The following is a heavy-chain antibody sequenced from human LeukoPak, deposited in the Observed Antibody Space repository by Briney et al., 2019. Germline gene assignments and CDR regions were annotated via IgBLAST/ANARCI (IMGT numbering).Heavy chain of an antibody. V-gene: IGHV3-23*01. Sequence: SGGSLRLSCAASGFTFSSYAMSWVRQAPGKGLEWVSAISGSGGNTYYADSVKGRFTISRDNSKNTLYLQMNSLRAEDTAVYYCAKVSGSNMIRFDPWGQGTLVTVSS. CDR3: AKVSGSNMIRFDP. CDR1: GFTFSSYA. J-gene: IGHJ5*02. D-gene: IGHD3-10*01. CDR2: ISGSGGNT.